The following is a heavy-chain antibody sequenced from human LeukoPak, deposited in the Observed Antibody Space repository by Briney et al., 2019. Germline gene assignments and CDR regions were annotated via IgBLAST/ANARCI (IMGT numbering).Heavy chain of an antibody. CDR3: AKDGEAYDYFDY. D-gene: IGHD7-27*01. V-gene: IGHV3-23*01. Sequence: GGSLRLSCATSGFTFSSYAMSWVRQAPGKGLEWVSAISGSGGSTYYADSVKGRFTISRDNSKNTLYLQMNSLRAEDTAVYYCAKDGEAYDYFDYWGQGTLVTVSS. CDR1: GFTFSSYA. J-gene: IGHJ4*02. CDR2: ISGSGGST.